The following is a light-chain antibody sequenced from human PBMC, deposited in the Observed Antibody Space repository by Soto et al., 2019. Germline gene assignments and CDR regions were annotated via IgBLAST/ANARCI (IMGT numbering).Light chain of an antibody. CDR1: QDINNN. Sequence: DIQMTQSPSSLSASVGDRVTITCQASQDINNNLNWYQQTSGKAPKLLIYGAYNLETGVPSRFTGSQSVTDFTVTITRLQPEDVATYFCPPCDNLPPTFGGGTKVEI. CDR3: PPCDNLPPT. CDR2: GAY. V-gene: IGKV1-33*01. J-gene: IGKJ4*01.